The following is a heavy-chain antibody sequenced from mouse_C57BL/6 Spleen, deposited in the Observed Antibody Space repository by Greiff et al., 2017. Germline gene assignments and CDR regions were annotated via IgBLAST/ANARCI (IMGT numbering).Heavy chain of an antibody. D-gene: IGHD2-1*01. Sequence: VQLQQSGAELVKPGASVKLSWKASGYTFTEYTIHWVKQRSGQGLEWIGWFYPGSGSIKYNEKFKDKATLTADKSSSTVYMGLSRLTSEDAAVSFCARHVAGPEGNGYFDYWGQGTTLTVSS. CDR3: ARHVAGPEGNGYFDY. J-gene: IGHJ2*01. V-gene: IGHV1-62-2*01. CDR1: GYTFTEYT. CDR2: FYPGSGSI.